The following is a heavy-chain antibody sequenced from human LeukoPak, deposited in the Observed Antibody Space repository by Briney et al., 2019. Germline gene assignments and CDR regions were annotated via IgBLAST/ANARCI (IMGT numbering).Heavy chain of an antibody. CDR2: IYYSGST. Sequence: SETLSLTCTVSGGSISSYYWSWIRQPPGKGLEWIGYIYYSGSTNYNPSLESRVTISVDTSKDQFSLKLSSVTAADTAVYYCARHRGYSGYVDYWGQGTLVTVSS. D-gene: IGHD5-12*01. V-gene: IGHV4-59*08. CDR1: GGSISSYY. CDR3: ARHRGYSGYVDY. J-gene: IGHJ4*02.